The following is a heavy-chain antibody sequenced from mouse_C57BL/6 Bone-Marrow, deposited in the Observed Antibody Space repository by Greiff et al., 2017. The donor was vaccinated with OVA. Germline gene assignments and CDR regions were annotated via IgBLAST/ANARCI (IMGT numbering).Heavy chain of an antibody. CDR2: INPNYGNT. J-gene: IGHJ1*01. CDR1: GYSFTDYN. D-gene: IGHD1-1*01. Sequence: EVQLQQSGPELVKPGASVKISCKASGYSFTDYNMNWVKQSTGKGLEWIGVINPNYGNTSYNQKFKGKATVTVDKSSNTAYMQLNSLTSADSAVYYFAVDDGSSSRYYDIWGSGTTVTVTS. CDR3: AVDDGSSSRYYDI. V-gene: IGHV1-39*01.